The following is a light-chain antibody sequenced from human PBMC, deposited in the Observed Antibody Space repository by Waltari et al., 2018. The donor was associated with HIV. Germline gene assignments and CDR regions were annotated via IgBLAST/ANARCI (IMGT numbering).Light chain of an antibody. CDR2: DGS. Sequence: DIQMTQSPSSLSASVGDRVNITCQAGQDISSYLNWYQQKPGKAPKLRIYDGSDLETRGPLRFSGSRSGTDFTFPINSLQPADFATYYCQQYDNVPVNFGPGTKVEIK. J-gene: IGKJ3*01. CDR3: QQYDNVPVN. V-gene: IGKV1-33*01. CDR1: QDISSY.